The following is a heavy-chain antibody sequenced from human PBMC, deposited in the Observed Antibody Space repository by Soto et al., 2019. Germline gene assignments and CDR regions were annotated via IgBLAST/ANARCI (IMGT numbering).Heavy chain of an antibody. V-gene: IGHV3-11*01. J-gene: IGHJ6*02. CDR3: ARAWKIEKFGVISMSKGLDV. D-gene: IGHD3-3*01. CDR1: GFIFSDYY. Sequence: QVQLVESGGGLVKPGGSLRLSCAASGFIFSDYYMTWIRQAPGKGLEWLSCSSNRDRSTYYADSVKDRFVVSKKNAMNLVNLQMNSLRAEYTAGYFCARAWKIEKFGVISMSKGLDVWGQGTTVTVSS. CDR2: SSNRDRST.